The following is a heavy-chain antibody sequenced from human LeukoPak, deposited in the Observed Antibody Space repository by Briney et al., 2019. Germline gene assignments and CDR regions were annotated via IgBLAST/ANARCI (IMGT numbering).Heavy chain of an antibody. V-gene: IGHV3-23*01. CDR1: GFPLSSYA. CDR2: TSSSDDGT. Sequence: GGSLRLSCAASGFPLSSYAMSWVRQVPGKGLEWVSATSSSDDGTYHADSVRGRFTIYRDNAKNSLYLQMNSLRAEDTAVYYCAGGVSRLGGRFDPWGQGTLVTVSS. D-gene: IGHD3-16*01. J-gene: IGHJ5*02. CDR3: AGGVSRLGGRFDP.